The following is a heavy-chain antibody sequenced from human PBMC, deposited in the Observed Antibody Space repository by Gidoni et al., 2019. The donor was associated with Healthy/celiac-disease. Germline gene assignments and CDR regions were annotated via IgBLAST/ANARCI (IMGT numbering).Heavy chain of an antibody. J-gene: IGHJ4*02. CDR3: AKDIGRRYYDFWSGYFGY. CDR1: GFTFGDYA. D-gene: IGHD3-3*01. V-gene: IGHV3-9*01. CDR2: ISWNSGSI. Sequence: EVQLVESGGGLVQPGRSLRLSCAASGFTFGDYAMHWVRQAPGTGLEWGAGISWNSGSIGYADSGKGRFTISRDNAKNSLYLQMNSLRAEDTALYYCAKDIGRRYYDFWSGYFGYWGQGTLVTVSS.